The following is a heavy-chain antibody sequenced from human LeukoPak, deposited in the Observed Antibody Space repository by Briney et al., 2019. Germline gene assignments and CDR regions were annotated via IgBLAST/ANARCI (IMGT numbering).Heavy chain of an antibody. CDR1: GYTFTSFG. V-gene: IGHV1-18*01. D-gene: IGHD6-19*01. Sequence: ASVKVSCKASGYTFTSFGISWVRQAPGQGLEWMGWISAYNGNTNYAQKLQGRVTMTTDTSTSTAYMELRSLRSDEPAVSYCDTYSSGRISIFDYWGQGTLVTVSS. J-gene: IGHJ4*02. CDR3: DTYSSGRISIFDY. CDR2: ISAYNGNT.